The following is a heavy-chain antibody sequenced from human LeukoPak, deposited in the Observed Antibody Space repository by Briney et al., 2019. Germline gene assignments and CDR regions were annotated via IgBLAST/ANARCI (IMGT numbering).Heavy chain of an antibody. Sequence: GGSLILSCAASGFTVSSNYMSWVRQAPGKGLDWVSVIYSGSNTYYADSVKGRFTISRDNSKNTLYLQMNSLRAEDTAEYYCARDRVGATTNFDYWGQGTLVTVSS. J-gene: IGHJ4*02. CDR2: IYSGSNT. D-gene: IGHD1-26*01. CDR3: ARDRVGATTNFDY. V-gene: IGHV3-53*01. CDR1: GFTVSSNY.